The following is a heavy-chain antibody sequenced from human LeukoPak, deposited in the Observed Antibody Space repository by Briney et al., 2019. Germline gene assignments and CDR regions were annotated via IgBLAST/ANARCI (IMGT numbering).Heavy chain of an antibody. CDR1: GGSFSGYY. Sequence: PSETLSLTCAVYGGSFSGYYWSWIRQPPGKGLEWIGEINHSGSTNYNPSLKSRVTISVDTSKNHFSLKLSSVTAADTAVYYCARPAAAGIQKPYDYWGQGTLVTVSS. CDR3: ARPAAAGIQKPYDY. J-gene: IGHJ4*02. CDR2: INHSGST. V-gene: IGHV4-34*01. D-gene: IGHD6-13*01.